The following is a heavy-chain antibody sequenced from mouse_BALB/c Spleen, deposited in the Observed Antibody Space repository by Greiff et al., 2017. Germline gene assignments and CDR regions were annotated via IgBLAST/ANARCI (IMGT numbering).Heavy chain of an antibody. Sequence: VKLQESGAELVRPGTSVKISCKASGYTFTNYWLGWVKQRPGHGLEWIGDIYPGGGYTNYNEKFKGKATLTADTSSSTAYMQLSSLTSEDSAVYICARSSGYYAMDYWGQGTSVTVSS. CDR1: GYTFTNYW. CDR2: IYPGGGYT. CDR3: ARSSGYYAMDY. D-gene: IGHD4-1*01. J-gene: IGHJ4*01. V-gene: IGHV1-63*02.